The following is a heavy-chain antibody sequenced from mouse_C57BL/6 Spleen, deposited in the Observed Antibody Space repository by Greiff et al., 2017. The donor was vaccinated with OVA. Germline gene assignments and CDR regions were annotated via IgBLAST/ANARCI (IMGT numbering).Heavy chain of an antibody. CDR2: IYPGGGYT. J-gene: IGHJ2*01. Sequence: VQLQQSGAELVRPGTSVKMSCKASGYTFTNYWIGWAKQRPGHGLEWIGDIYPGGGYTNYNEKFKGKATLTADKSSSTAYVQFSSLTSEDSAIYYCARLDDGYYFDYWGQGTTLTVSS. V-gene: IGHV1-63*01. CDR3: ARLDDGYYFDY. D-gene: IGHD2-3*01. CDR1: GYTFTNYW.